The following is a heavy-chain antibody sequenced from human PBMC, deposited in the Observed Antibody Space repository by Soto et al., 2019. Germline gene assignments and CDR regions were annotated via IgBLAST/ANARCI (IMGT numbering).Heavy chain of an antibody. CDR3: AQGAGSSWYWNWFDP. CDR1: GFSLSTSGVG. J-gene: IGHJ5*02. D-gene: IGHD6-13*01. CDR2: IYWDDDK. V-gene: IGHV2-5*02. Sequence: QITLKESGPTLVKPTQTLTLTCTFSGFSLSTSGVGVGWIRQPPGKPLEWLALIYWDDDKRYSPSLKSRLTITKDTSKNQVDLTMTHMAPVDTATYYCAQGAGSSWYWNWFDPWGQGTLVTVSS.